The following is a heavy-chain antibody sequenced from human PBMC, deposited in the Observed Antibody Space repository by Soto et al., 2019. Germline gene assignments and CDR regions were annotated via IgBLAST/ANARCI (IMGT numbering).Heavy chain of an antibody. J-gene: IGHJ3*02. CDR1: GFTFSSYS. V-gene: IGHV3-48*01. Sequence: EVQLVESGGGLVQPGGSLRLSCAASGFTFSSYSMSWVRQAPGKGLEWVSYINSRSSTIYYADSVKGRFSISRDNARNSLYLQMNSLRAEDTAVYYCARVAVVDATLNAFDIWGQGTKVTVSS. CDR2: INSRSSTI. D-gene: IGHD2-15*01. CDR3: ARVAVVDATLNAFDI.